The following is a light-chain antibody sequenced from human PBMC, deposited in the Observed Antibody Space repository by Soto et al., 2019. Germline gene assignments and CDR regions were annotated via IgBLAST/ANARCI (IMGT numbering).Light chain of an antibody. CDR1: QGIIGY. CDR3: QHLNSYPALT. V-gene: IGKV1-9*01. J-gene: IGKJ4*01. CDR2: AAS. Sequence: DIQLTQSPSFLSASVGDRVTITCRASQGIIGYLAWYQQKPGKAPKLLIYAASTLQSGVPSRFSGSGSGTEFTLTISSLQPEDFATYYCQHLNSYPALTFGGGTKVEIK.